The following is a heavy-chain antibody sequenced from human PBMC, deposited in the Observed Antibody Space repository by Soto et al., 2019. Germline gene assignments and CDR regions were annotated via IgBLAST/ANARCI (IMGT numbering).Heavy chain of an antibody. J-gene: IGHJ4*02. CDR1: GFTFSSYA. Sequence: LRLSSAASGFTFSSYAMHWVRQAPGKGLEWVAVISYDGSNKYYADSVKGRFTISRDNSKNTLYLQMDSLRAEDMAVYYCARGYSSSSAAFDYWGQGTLVTVSS. CDR2: ISYDGSNK. D-gene: IGHD6-13*01. CDR3: ARGYSSSSAAFDY. V-gene: IGHV3-30-3*01.